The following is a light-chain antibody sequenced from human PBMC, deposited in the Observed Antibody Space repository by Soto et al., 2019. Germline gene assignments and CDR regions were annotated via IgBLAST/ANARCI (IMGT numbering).Light chain of an antibody. CDR1: QSVASSF. Sequence: EIVLTQSPGTLSLSPGERATLSCRASQSVASSFLAWYQQKPGQAPRLLIYGASSRATGIPDRFSGSGSGTDFTLTITRLDPEDFAVYYCQQFATSPFTFGPGTTVDVK. J-gene: IGKJ3*01. CDR3: QQFATSPFT. CDR2: GAS. V-gene: IGKV3-20*01.